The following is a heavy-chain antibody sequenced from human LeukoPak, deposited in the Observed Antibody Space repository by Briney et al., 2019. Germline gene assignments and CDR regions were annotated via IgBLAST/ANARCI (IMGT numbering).Heavy chain of an antibody. V-gene: IGHV3-48*03. J-gene: IGHJ3*02. Sequence: GGSLRLSCAPSGFTFSSYEMNWVRQAPGKGLEWVSYISSSGSTIYYADSVKGRFTISRDNAKNSLYLQMNSLRAEETAVYYCAKVVAARLDAFDIWGQGTMVTVSS. CDR1: GFTFSSYE. D-gene: IGHD2-15*01. CDR3: AKVVAARLDAFDI. CDR2: ISSSGSTI.